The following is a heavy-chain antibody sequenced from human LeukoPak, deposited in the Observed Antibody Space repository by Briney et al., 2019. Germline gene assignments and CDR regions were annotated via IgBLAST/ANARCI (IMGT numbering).Heavy chain of an antibody. V-gene: IGHV3-21*01. CDR2: ISSSSSYI. Sequence: GGSLRLSCAASGFTFSSYSMNWVRQAPGKGLEWVSSISSSSSYIYYADSVKGRFTISRDNAKNSLYLQMNSLRAEDTAVYYCARVSPGDYYDSSGYSYYFDYWGQGTLVTVSS. J-gene: IGHJ4*02. D-gene: IGHD3-22*01. CDR3: ARVSPGDYYDSSGYSYYFDY. CDR1: GFTFSSYS.